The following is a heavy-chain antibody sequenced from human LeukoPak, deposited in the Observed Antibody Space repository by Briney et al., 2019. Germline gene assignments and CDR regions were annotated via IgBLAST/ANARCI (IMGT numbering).Heavy chain of an antibody. CDR3: ATPGCSGGSCYGGYAFDI. D-gene: IGHD2-15*01. CDR1: GYTFTGYY. CDR2: INPNSGGT. V-gene: IGHV1-2*02. J-gene: IGHJ3*02. Sequence: ASVKVSCKASGYTFTGYYMHWVRQAPGQGLEWMGWINPNSGGTNYAQKFQGRVTMTRDTSISTAYMELSSLRSEDTAVYYCATPGCSGGSCYGGYAFDIWGQGTMVTVSS.